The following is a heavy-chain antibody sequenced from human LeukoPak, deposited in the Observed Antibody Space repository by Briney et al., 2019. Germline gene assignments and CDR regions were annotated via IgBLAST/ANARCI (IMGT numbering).Heavy chain of an antibody. V-gene: IGHV4-38-2*02. J-gene: IGHJ4*02. D-gene: IGHD6-13*01. CDR3: ARDRPGGSSLDY. CDR2: IYHSGAT. Sequence: SETLSLTCTVSGYSISNGYYWGWIRHPPGKGLEWIGSIYHSGATYYNPSLKSRVTISLDTSKNQFSLKLSSVTAADTAVYYCARDRPGGSSLDYWGQGTLVTVSS. CDR1: GYSISNGYY.